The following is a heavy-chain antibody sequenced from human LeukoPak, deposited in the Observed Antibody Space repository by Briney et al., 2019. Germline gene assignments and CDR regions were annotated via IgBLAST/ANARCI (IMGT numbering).Heavy chain of an antibody. D-gene: IGHD2/OR15-2a*01. CDR2: IRQDGSEK. V-gene: IGHV3-7*01. J-gene: IGHJ3*01. CDR3: ARAGYYGDDAFDL. Sequence: GSLRLSCVASGFIISSYWMSWVRQAPGKGLEWVANIRQDGSEKYYVDSVKGRLTISRDNAKNSLYLQMNNLTAADTAIYYCARAGYYGDDAFDLWGQGTRVTVSS. CDR1: GFIISSYW.